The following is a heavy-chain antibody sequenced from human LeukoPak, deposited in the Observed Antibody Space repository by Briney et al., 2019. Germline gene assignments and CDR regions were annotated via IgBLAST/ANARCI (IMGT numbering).Heavy chain of an antibody. CDR3: AREEGIAAAGHFDY. CDR1: GGSISSSSYY. Sequence: SETLSLTCTVSGGSISSSSYYWGWIRQPPGKGLEWIGSIYYSGSTYYNPSLKSRVTISVDTSKNQFSLKLSSVTAADTAVYYCAREEGIAAAGHFDYWGQGTLVTVSS. V-gene: IGHV4-39*02. J-gene: IGHJ4*02. CDR2: IYYSGST. D-gene: IGHD6-13*01.